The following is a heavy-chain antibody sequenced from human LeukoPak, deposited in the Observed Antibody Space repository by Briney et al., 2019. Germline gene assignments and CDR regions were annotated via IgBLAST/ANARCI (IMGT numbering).Heavy chain of an antibody. D-gene: IGHD4-17*01. V-gene: IGHV4-59*01. J-gene: IGHJ4*02. CDR1: GGSISNFF. CDR3: ARGWAPPRYGLYY. Sequence: SETLSLTCTVSGGSISNFFWTWIRQPPGKGLECIGYVYYSGATNYNPSLRSRVTMSVDMSKNQFSLNLTSVTAADTAVYYCARGWAPPRYGLYYWGQGTLVTVSS. CDR2: VYYSGAT.